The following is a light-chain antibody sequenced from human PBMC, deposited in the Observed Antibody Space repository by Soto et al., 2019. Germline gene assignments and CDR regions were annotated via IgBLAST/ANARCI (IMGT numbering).Light chain of an antibody. Sequence: QSVLTQPPSASGSPGQSVTFSCTGTSSDVGGYNYVSWYQQHPGKAPKLMIYEVTKRPSGVPDRFSGSKSGNTASLTVSGLQGEDEADYYCSSYAGSDTYVFGTGTKLTVL. CDR2: EVT. CDR1: SSDVGGYNY. V-gene: IGLV2-8*01. J-gene: IGLJ1*01. CDR3: SSYAGSDTYV.